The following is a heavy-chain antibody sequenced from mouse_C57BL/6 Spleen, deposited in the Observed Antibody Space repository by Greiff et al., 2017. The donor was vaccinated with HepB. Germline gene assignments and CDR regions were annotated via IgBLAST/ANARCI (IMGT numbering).Heavy chain of an antibody. CDR1: YFAFMASA. CDR2: FTMYSDAT. CDR3: AMSKGNYWEFDY. D-gene: IGHD2-1*01. J-gene: IGHJ2*01. V-gene: IGHV1-49*01. Sequence: VVESGAELVRPGSSVKLSCKDSYFAFMASAMHWVKQRPGHGLEWIGSFTMYSDATEYSENFKGKATLTANTSSSTAYMELSSLTSEDSAVYYFAMSKGNYWEFDYWGQGTTLTVSS.